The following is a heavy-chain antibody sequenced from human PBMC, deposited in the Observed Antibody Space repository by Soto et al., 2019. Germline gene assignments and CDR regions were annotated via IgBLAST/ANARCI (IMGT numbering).Heavy chain of an antibody. Sequence: LRLSCAASGFTFTRYSMNWVRQAPGKGLEWVSSISSTTNYIYYGDSMKGRFTISRDNAKNSLYLEMNSLRAEDTAVYYCARESEDLTSNFDYWGQGTPVTVSS. CDR3: ARESEDLTSNFDY. J-gene: IGHJ4*02. CDR2: ISSTTNYI. V-gene: IGHV3-21*06. CDR1: GFTFTRYS.